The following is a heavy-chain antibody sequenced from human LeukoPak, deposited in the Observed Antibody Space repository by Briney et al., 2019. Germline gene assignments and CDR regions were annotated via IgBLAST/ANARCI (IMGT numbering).Heavy chain of an antibody. CDR1: GFTFSNYS. CDR2: ISSNSKYI. D-gene: IGHD3-22*01. CDR3: ARDLHYYDSSSYYSFGLDC. V-gene: IGHV3-21*01. Sequence: GGSLRLSCAASGFTFSNYSMNWVRQAPGKGLEWVSSISSNSKYIYYADSVKGRFTISRDNAKNSLYLQMNSLRAEDTAVYYCARDLHYYDSSSYYSFGLDCWGQGTLVTVSS. J-gene: IGHJ4*02.